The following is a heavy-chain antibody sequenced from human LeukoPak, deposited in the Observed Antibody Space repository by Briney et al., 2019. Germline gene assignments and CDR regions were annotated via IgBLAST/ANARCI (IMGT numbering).Heavy chain of an antibody. CDR3: ARDSPWIGRYYYGSGSGLRFDP. J-gene: IGHJ5*02. CDR1: GYTFTTYN. D-gene: IGHD3-10*01. Sequence: GASVKVSCKASGYTFTTYNINWVRQAPGQGLEWMGWISGYNGNTNYAQKLQGRVTMTTDTSTSTADMELRSLRSDDTAVYYCARDSPWIGRYYYGSGSGLRFDPWGQGTLVTVSS. V-gene: IGHV1-18*01. CDR2: ISGYNGNT.